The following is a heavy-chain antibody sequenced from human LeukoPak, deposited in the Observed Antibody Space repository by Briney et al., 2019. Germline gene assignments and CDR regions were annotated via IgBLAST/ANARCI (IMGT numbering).Heavy chain of an antibody. CDR3: DPHDSSSHF. CDR1: GFTFSSYA. CDR2: ISSDGSNK. Sequence: GGSLRLSCAASGFTFSSYAMHWVRQAPGKGLEWVAFISSDGSNKYYADSVKGRFTISRDNSENTLYLQMNSPRDEDTAVYYCDPHDSSSHFWGQGTLDTVSS. D-gene: IGHD6-6*01. V-gene: IGHV3-30-3*01. J-gene: IGHJ4*02.